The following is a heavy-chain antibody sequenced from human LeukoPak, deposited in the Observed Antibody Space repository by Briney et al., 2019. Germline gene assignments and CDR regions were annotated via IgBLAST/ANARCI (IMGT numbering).Heavy chain of an antibody. CDR1: GFIYSHYG. J-gene: IGHJ4*01. CDR3: VRDAQRGFDYSNSLRY. CDR2: IWSDGTNS. D-gene: IGHD4-11*01. Sequence: GGSLRLSCAASGFIYSHYGMHWARQAPGKGLEWVAVIWSDGTNSFYGGSVKGRFTISRDNSQNTLFLQMDSLRVEDTAVYYCVRDAQRGFDYSNSLRYWGHGTLVTVSS. V-gene: IGHV3-33*08.